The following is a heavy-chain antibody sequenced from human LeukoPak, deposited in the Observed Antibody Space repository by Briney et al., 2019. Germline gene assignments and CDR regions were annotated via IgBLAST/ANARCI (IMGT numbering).Heavy chain of an antibody. V-gene: IGHV4-39*01. CDR1: GDSLSSSRYY. Sequence: SETLSLTCTGSGDSLSSSRYYWGWVRQPPGKALEWIGSIYYDGSAYYNPFLKSRVIIFVDTSKNQFSLRLSSVTAADTAMYYCARNTARPPDAFDIWGQGTVVTVSS. J-gene: IGHJ3*02. CDR2: IYYDGSA. D-gene: IGHD2-2*02. CDR3: ARNTARPPDAFDI.